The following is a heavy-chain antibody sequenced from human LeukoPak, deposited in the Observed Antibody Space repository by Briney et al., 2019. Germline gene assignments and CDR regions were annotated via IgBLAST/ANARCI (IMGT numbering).Heavy chain of an antibody. V-gene: IGHV3-21*01. CDR3: ARAYCSSTRCSYYFDS. J-gene: IGHJ4*02. Sequence: PGGSLRLSCAVSGFTFDSYGMNWVRQAPGKGLEWISSISSSSTYIYYADSVKGRFTISRDNAKNSLYLQMNSLRAADTAVYYCARAYCSSTRCSYYFDSWGQGTLVTVSS. CDR1: GFTFDSYG. D-gene: IGHD2-2*01. CDR2: ISSSSTYI.